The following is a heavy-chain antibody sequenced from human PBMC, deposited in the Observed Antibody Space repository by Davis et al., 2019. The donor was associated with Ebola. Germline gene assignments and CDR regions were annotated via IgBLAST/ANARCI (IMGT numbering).Heavy chain of an antibody. V-gene: IGHV3-23*01. Sequence: PGGSLRLSCAASGFTFSSYWMHWVRQAPGKGLEWVSGISASGGDTYYADSVNGRFTISRDNSKNTLYLQMNSLRAEDTAVYYCAKFVQRTMIVVITTSGRYFQHWGQGTLVTVSS. CDR2: ISASGGDT. CDR1: GFTFSSYW. CDR3: AKFVQRTMIVVITTSGRYFQH. J-gene: IGHJ1*01. D-gene: IGHD3-22*01.